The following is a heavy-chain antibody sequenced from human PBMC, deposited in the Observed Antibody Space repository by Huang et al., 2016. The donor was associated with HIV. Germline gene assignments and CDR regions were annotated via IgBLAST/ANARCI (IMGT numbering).Heavy chain of an antibody. CDR2: IYPGDSAT. Sequence: EVQLVQSGADVKKPGESLKISFRGSGYNFASYGIAGVRQMPGKGLEWMGLIYPGDSATTYSPSFQGHVTVSVDKSISTAYLRWSSLRASDSAMYYCGRRTRGRGLDYWGQGTLVTVSS. J-gene: IGHJ4*02. D-gene: IGHD1-26*01. V-gene: IGHV5-51*03. CDR3: GRRTRGRGLDY. CDR1: GYNFASYG.